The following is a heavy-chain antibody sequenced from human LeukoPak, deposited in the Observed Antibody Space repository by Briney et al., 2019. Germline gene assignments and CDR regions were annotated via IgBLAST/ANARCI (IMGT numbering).Heavy chain of an antibody. CDR1: GYSFISYW. CDR2: IYPGDSDT. Sequence: GESLKIPCKGSGYSFISYWIGWVRQMPGKGLEWMGIIYPGDSDTRYSPSFQGQVTISADKSISTAYLQWSSLKASDTAMYCCAIPYCSSTSCQKEVYYYYGMDVWGQGTTVTVSS. V-gene: IGHV5-51*01. J-gene: IGHJ6*02. CDR3: AIPYCSSTSCQKEVYYYYGMDV. D-gene: IGHD2-2*01.